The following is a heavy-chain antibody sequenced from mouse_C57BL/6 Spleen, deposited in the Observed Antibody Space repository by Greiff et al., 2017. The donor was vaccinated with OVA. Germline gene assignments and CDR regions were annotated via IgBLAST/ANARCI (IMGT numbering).Heavy chain of an antibody. J-gene: IGHJ1*03. D-gene: IGHD1-1*01. CDR3: AMGLITTVVAHWYFDV. CDR1: GYTFTSYW. CDR2: IHPSDSDT. V-gene: IGHV1-74*01. Sequence: QVQLQQSGAELVKPGASVKVSCKASGYTFTSYWMHWVKQRPGQGLEWIGRIHPSDSDTNYNQKFKGKATLTVDKSSSTAYMQLSRLTSEDSAVYYCAMGLITTVVAHWYFDVWGTGTTVTVSS.